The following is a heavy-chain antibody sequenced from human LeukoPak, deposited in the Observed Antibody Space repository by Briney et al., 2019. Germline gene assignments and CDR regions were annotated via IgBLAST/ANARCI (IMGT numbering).Heavy chain of an antibody. CDR1: GFTFSSYS. CDR3: ARGGWSRPFDF. D-gene: IGHD2-15*01. V-gene: IGHV3-48*04. Sequence: GGSLRLSCAASGFTFSSYSVNWVRQAPGKGLEWVSYISSSSSTIYYADSVEGRFTISRDNSKNTLYLQMSSLRAEDTAVYYCARGGWSRPFDFWGQGTLVTVSS. J-gene: IGHJ4*02. CDR2: ISSSSSTI.